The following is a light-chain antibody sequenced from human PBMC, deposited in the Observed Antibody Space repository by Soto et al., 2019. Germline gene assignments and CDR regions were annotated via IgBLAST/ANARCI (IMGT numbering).Light chain of an antibody. J-gene: IGLJ3*02. CDR1: SSNIGSNT. CDR3: AAWDDDVSGPV. CDR2: TNS. Sequence: QSVLTQPPSASGTPGRRVVISCSGSSSNIGSNTVNWYQQLPGTAPKLLIYTNSQRPSGVPDRFSGSKSGTSASLAISGLQSDDEADYYCAAWDDDVSGPVFGGGTKVTVL. V-gene: IGLV1-44*01.